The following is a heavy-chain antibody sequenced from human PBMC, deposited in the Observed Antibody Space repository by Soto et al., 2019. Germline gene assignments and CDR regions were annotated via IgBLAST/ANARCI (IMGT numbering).Heavy chain of an antibody. J-gene: IGHJ4*02. CDR3: AREVRSPFAY. CDR2: IYHSGST. D-gene: IGHD6-13*01. Sequence: PSETLSLTCAVSGYSISSGYYWGWIRQPPGKGLEWIGSIYHSGSTYYNPSPKRRGTISVDTSKNKFSLKLSSVTAADTAVYYSAREVRSPFAYWGQGTLVTVSS. CDR1: GYSISSGYY. V-gene: IGHV4-38-2*02.